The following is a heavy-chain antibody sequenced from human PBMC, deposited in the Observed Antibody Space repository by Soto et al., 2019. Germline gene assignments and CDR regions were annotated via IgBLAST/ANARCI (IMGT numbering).Heavy chain of an antibody. CDR3: ATLGVATEYYGMDV. J-gene: IGHJ6*02. D-gene: IGHD5-12*01. CDR2: INHSGST. Sequence: SETLSLTCAVYGGSFSGYYWSWIRQPPGKGLEWSGEINHSGSTNYNPSLKSRVTISVDTSKNQFSLKLSSVTAADTAVYYCATLGVATEYYGMDVWGQGTTLTVSS. CDR1: GGSFSGYY. V-gene: IGHV4-34*01.